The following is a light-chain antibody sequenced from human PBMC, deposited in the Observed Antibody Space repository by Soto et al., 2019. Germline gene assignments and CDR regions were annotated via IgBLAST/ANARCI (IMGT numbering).Light chain of an antibody. J-gene: IGKJ1*01. CDR2: GAS. CDR3: QQYYSAWT. CDR1: QSVSSN. V-gene: IGKV3-15*01. Sequence: EIFMTQSPATLSVSRWERATLSCRASQSVSSNLAWYQQKPGQAPRLLIYGASTRATGIPARFSGSGSGTDFTLTISSLQAEDVAVYYCQQYYSAWTFGQGTKVDIK.